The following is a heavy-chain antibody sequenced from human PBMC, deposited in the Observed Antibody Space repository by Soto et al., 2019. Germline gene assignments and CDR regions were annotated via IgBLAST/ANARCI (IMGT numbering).Heavy chain of an antibody. D-gene: IGHD1-7*01. CDR1: GGSITDYS. CDR3: AWESGENWSYEAY. Sequence: QVQLQESGPGRVKPSETLSLTCSVSGGSITDYSWNWIRQSAGKGLARIGRISATGKNQVNPSLQSRVTMSLDTSKNQFSLKLTSVTAADTAVYYCAWESGENWSYEAYWGQGTLVTVSS. V-gene: IGHV4-4*07. J-gene: IGHJ4*02. CDR2: ISATGKN.